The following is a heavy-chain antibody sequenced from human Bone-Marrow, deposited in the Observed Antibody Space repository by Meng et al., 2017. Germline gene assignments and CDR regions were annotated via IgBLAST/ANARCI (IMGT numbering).Heavy chain of an antibody. J-gene: IGHJ4*02. Sequence: GESLKISCAASGFTFSSYGLHWVRQAPGKGLEWVAVIWYDGSNKYYADSVKGRFTISRDNSKNTLYLQMNSLRAEDTAAYYCARGSSFRVGATEGSFDYWGQGTLVTVSS. D-gene: IGHD1-26*01. CDR2: IWYDGSNK. CDR1: GFTFSSYG. V-gene: IGHV3-33*01. CDR3: ARGSSFRVGATEGSFDY.